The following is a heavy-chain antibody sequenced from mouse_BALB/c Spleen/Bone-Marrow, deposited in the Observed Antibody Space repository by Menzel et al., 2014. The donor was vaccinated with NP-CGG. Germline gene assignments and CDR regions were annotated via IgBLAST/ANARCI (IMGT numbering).Heavy chain of an antibody. CDR3: ARDRGLTYFDY. Sequence: EVQLVESGGGLVQPGDSLRLSCATSGFTFTDYYMNWVRQPPGKALEWLGFIRNKANGYTTEYSASVKGRFTISRDNSQSILYLQMNTLRAEDSATYYCARDRGLTYFDYWGQGTLSQSPQ. CDR2: IRNKANGYTT. V-gene: IGHV7-3*02. D-gene: IGHD2-4*01. J-gene: IGHJ2*01. CDR1: GFTFTDYY.